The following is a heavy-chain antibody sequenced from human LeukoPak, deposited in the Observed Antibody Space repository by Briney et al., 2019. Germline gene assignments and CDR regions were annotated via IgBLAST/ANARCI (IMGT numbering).Heavy chain of an antibody. CDR2: ISSSSSYI. V-gene: IGHV3-21*01. CDR3: ARDLVVVIPMDV. Sequence: GGSLRLSCAASGFTFSSYSMNWVRQAPGKGLEWVSSISSSSSYIYYVDSVKGRFTISRDNAKNSLYLQMNSLRAEDTAVYYCARDLVVVIPMDVWGKGTTVTVSS. D-gene: IGHD2-21*01. CDR1: GFTFSSYS. J-gene: IGHJ6*03.